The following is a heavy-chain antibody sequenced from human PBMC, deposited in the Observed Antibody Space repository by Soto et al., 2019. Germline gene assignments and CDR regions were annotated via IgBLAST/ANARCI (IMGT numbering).Heavy chain of an antibody. D-gene: IGHD1-26*01. V-gene: IGHV4-31*02. CDR3: ALALGPTTGLDY. Sequence: WTWIRQPPGKGLEWMGYILNSGTTFYNPSLASRHSISMDTSGNHFSLELRSVTAADTAVYYCALALGPTTGLDYWGQGTLVTVCS. J-gene: IGHJ4*02. CDR2: ILNSGTT.